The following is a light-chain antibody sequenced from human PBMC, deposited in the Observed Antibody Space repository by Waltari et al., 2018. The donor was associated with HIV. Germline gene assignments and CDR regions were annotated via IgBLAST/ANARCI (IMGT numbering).Light chain of an antibody. V-gene: IGLV2-14*03. J-gene: IGLJ3*02. CDR3: SSYTSSSTLWV. CDR2: DVS. CDR1: SSDVGGYNY. Sequence: QSALTQPASVSGSPGQSITISCTGPSSDVGGYNYVSWYQQHPGQAPKLMIYDVSNRPSGVSNRFSGSKAGNTASLTISGLQAEDEADYYCSSYTSSSTLWVFGGGTKLTVL.